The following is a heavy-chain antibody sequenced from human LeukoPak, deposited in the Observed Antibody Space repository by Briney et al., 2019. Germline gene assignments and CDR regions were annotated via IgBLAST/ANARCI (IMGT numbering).Heavy chain of an antibody. CDR3: AKEYGDYVRYFDY. D-gene: IGHD4-17*01. Sequence: GGTLRLSCAASGFTFSSYGMSWVRQAPGKGLEWVSSISDIVGRTYYADSVEGRFTISRDNSKNTLYLQMNSLRAEDTAVYYCAKEYGDYVRYFDYWGQGTLVTVSS. J-gene: IGHJ4*02. CDR2: ISDIVGRT. CDR1: GFTFSSYG. V-gene: IGHV3-23*01.